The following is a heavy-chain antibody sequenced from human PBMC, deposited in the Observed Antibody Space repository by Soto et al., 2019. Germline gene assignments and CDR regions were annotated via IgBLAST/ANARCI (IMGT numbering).Heavy chain of an antibody. Sequence: EGQLVESGGGLVQPGGSLRLSCAASGFTFSSYWMSWVRQAPGKGLEWVANTKDDGSDKNYVGSVKGRFTISRDNAKNSLYLQMNSLRAEDTAVYYCARESIGGSVTLEKWGQGTLVTVSS. V-gene: IGHV3-7*01. CDR3: ARESIGGSVTLEK. CDR1: GFTFSSYW. J-gene: IGHJ1*01. CDR2: TKDDGSDK. D-gene: IGHD4-17*01.